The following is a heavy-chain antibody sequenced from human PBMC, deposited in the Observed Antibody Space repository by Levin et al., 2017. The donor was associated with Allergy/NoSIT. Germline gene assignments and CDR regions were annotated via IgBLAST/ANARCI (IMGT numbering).Heavy chain of an antibody. CDR2: TTTSSNYI. D-gene: IGHD3-10*01. Sequence: ASVKVSCAASGFTFMSSSMNWVRQAPGKGLEWVSTTTTSSNYIYYADSVRGRFTISRDNAKNSLYLEMNSLRAEDTAVYYCARSISRGYYYGMDVWGQGTTVTVSS. V-gene: IGHV3-21*01. CDR3: ARSISRGYYYGMDV. J-gene: IGHJ6*02. CDR1: GFTFMSSS.